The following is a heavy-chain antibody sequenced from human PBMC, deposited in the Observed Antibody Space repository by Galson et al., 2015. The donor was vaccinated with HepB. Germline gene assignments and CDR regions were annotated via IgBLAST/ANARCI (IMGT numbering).Heavy chain of an antibody. CDR1: GFTFSSYS. Sequence: SLRLSCAASGFTFSSYSMNWVRQAPGKGLEWVSYISSSSSTIYYADSVKGRFTISRDNAKNSLYLQMNSLRAEDTAVYYCARDEAPDYYDSSGYKGWFDPWGQGTLVTVSS. D-gene: IGHD3-22*01. J-gene: IGHJ5*02. CDR2: ISSSSSTI. CDR3: ARDEAPDYYDSSGYKGWFDP. V-gene: IGHV3-48*01.